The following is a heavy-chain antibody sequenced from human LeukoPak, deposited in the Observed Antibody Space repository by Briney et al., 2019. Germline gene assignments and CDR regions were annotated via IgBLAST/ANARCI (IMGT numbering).Heavy chain of an antibody. V-gene: IGHV3-49*04. Sequence: GQSLRLSCTTSGFAYEDFAMSWVRQPAGKGLEWVGFIRRRAYGGAAEYAASVKGRFITSRDDSKGIAYLQMNSLKTEDTAVYYCSRNGLVDFDYWGQGSRVIVSP. CDR2: IRRRAYGGAA. CDR3: SRNGLVDFDY. CDR1: GFAYEDFA. J-gene: IGHJ4*02.